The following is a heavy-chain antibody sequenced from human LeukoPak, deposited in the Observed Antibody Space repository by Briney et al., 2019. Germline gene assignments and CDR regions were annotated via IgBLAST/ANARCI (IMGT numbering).Heavy chain of an antibody. CDR1: GFTFSSYR. D-gene: IGHD2-2*01. V-gene: IGHV3-74*01. J-gene: IGHJ6*02. CDR3: ASSSPAAISDGMDV. CDR2: INSDGSST. Sequence: GGSLRLSWAAFGFTFSSYRMHWVRQAPGKGLVGVSRINSDGSSTSYADSVKGRFTISRDNAKNTLYLQMNCLRAEDTAVYYCASSSPAAISDGMDVWGQGTTVTVSS.